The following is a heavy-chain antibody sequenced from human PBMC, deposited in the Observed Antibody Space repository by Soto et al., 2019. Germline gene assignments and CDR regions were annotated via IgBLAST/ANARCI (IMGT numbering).Heavy chain of an antibody. V-gene: IGHV1-18*01. Sequence: QVQLVQSGAEVKKPGASVKVSCKASGYTFTNYGVSWVRQAHGQGLEWMGWISAYNGNTNYAQKLQGRVTMTTDTSTSTAYMELRSPRSDDTAVYYCARGPTQATTGGMDVWGQGTTVTVSS. CDR1: GYTFTNYG. CDR2: ISAYNGNT. D-gene: IGHD1-1*01. J-gene: IGHJ6*02. CDR3: ARGPTQATTGGMDV.